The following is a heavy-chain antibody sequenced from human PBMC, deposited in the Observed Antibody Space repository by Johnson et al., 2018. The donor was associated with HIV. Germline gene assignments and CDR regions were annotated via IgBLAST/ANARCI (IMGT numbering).Heavy chain of an antibody. D-gene: IGHD2-15*01. CDR2: INRDGSEK. J-gene: IGHJ3*02. CDR3: ARARWYLGGGSCCAFDI. Sequence: VQLVESGGGLVQPGGSLRLSCAASGFSFSRSWMSWVRQAPGKGLAWVANINRDGSEKYYVDSVKGRFTISRDNAKNSLYLQMNSLRAEDTAVYYCARARWYLGGGSCCAFDIWGQGTMVTVSS. CDR1: GFSFSRSW. V-gene: IGHV3-7*02.